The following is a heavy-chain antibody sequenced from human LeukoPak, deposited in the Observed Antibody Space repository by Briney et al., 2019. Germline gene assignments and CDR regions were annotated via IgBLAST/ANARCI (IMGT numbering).Heavy chain of an antibody. D-gene: IGHD3-22*01. Sequence: ASVKVSCEASGYTFTSYAMHWVRQAPGQGLEWMGWVNTNTGNPTYAQGFTGRFVFSLDTSVSTAYLQISSLKAEDTAVYYCARSLFYYYDSSGYSHFDYWGQGTLVTVSS. V-gene: IGHV7-4-1*02. CDR1: GYTFTSYA. CDR2: VNTNTGNP. CDR3: ARSLFYYYDSSGYSHFDY. J-gene: IGHJ4*02.